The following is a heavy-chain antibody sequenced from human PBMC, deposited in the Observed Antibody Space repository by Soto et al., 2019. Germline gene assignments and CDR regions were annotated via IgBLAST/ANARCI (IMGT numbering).Heavy chain of an antibody. D-gene: IGHD3-10*01. Sequence: QVQLVQSGTEVKKPGGSVNVSCKASGYTFTTHYMHWVRQAPGQGLEWMGIINPSGGRTTYALKFQGRVTMTSDTSTNTVYVELTSLRSEDTAIYFCARAGENYGSGTFSPPLRYYFNSWGQGTLVTVSS. CDR2: INPSGGRT. CDR1: GYTFTTHY. CDR3: ARAGENYGSGTFSPPLRYYFNS. V-gene: IGHV1-46*01. J-gene: IGHJ4*02.